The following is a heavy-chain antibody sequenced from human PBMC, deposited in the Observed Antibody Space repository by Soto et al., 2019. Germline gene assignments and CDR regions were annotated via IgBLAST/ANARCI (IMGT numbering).Heavy chain of an antibody. CDR3: ARDKIKRAPDYLDS. J-gene: IGHJ4*02. CDR1: GFTFSANA. CDR2: IAYDGTIK. V-gene: IGHV3-30-3*01. Sequence: QEQLVESGGDVVQPGRSLTLSCAASGFTFSANAMHWVRQAPGKGLEWVAVIAYDGTIKIYRDSVKGRFTISRDDSKSTLYLQMNSLRPEDTAVYYCARDKIKRAPDYLDSWGQGTLVTVSS. D-gene: IGHD1-1*01.